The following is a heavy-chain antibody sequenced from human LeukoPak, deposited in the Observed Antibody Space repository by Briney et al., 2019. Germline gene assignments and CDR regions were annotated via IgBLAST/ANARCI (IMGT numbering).Heavy chain of an antibody. V-gene: IGHV3-20*04. Sequence: GGSLRLSCAASGFTFDDYGMSWVRQAPGKGLEWVSGINWNGGSTGYADSVKGRFTISRDNAKNSLYLQMNSLRAEDTAVYYCARDRSGWTYYYYMDVWGKGTTVTVSS. CDR2: INWNGGST. CDR1: GFTFDDYG. J-gene: IGHJ6*03. CDR3: ARDRSGWTYYYYMDV. D-gene: IGHD6-19*01.